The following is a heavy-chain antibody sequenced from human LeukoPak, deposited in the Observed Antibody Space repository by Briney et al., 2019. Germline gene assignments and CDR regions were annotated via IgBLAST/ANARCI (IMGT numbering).Heavy chain of an antibody. Sequence: SETLSLTCAVYGGSFSGYYWSWIRQPPGKGLEWIGETNHSGSTNYNPSLKSRVTISVDTSKNQFSLKLSSVTAADTAVYYCASRRSYSYLHFDYWGQGTLVTVSS. CDR2: TNHSGST. V-gene: IGHV4-34*01. CDR3: ASRRSYSYLHFDY. D-gene: IGHD1-26*01. CDR1: GGSFSGYY. J-gene: IGHJ4*02.